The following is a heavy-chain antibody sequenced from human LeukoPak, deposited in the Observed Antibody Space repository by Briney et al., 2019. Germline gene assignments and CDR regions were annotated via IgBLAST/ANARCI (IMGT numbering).Heavy chain of an antibody. Sequence: PGRSLRLSCAASVFTFSSYAMQWVRQAPGKGLEWVAVISYDGSNKYYADSVKGRFTISRDNSKNTLYLQMNSLRAEDTAVYYCARVSWMILGVFDYWGQGTLVTVSS. CDR1: VFTFSSYA. CDR2: ISYDGSNK. D-gene: IGHD3-3*01. V-gene: IGHV3-30-3*01. CDR3: ARVSWMILGVFDY. J-gene: IGHJ4*02.